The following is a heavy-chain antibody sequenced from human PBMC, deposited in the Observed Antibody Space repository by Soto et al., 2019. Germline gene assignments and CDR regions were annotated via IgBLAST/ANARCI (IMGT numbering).Heavy chain of an antibody. Sequence: SVKVSCKASGGNFSSHGISWVLQAPGQGLEFMGGIMPIFGTTNYAQKFRGRVTITADEPTSTVYMELRSLRSEDTAVYYCARVSGRGWYNWFDPWGQGTPVTVSS. CDR3: ARVSGRGWYNWFDP. CDR2: IMPIFGTT. D-gene: IGHD6-19*01. CDR1: GGNFSSHG. V-gene: IGHV1-69*13. J-gene: IGHJ5*02.